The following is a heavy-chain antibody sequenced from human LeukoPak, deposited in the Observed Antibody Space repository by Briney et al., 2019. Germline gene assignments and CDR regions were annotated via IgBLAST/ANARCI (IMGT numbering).Heavy chain of an antibody. CDR2: IYHSGST. J-gene: IGHJ4*02. CDR1: GYSISSGYY. Sequence: SETLSLTCAVSGYSISSGYYWGWIRQPPGKGLERIGSIYHSGSTYYNPSLKSRVTISVDTSKNQFSLKLSSVTAADTAVYYCARALYSSGWYFIHWGQGTLVTVSS. D-gene: IGHD6-19*01. CDR3: ARALYSSGWYFIH. V-gene: IGHV4-38-2*01.